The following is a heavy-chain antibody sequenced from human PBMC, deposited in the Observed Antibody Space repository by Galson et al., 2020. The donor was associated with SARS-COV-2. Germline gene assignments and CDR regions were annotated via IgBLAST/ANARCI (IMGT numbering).Heavy chain of an antibody. J-gene: IGHJ4*02. CDR2: IYPCDSDT. CDR1: GYSFTSYW. V-gene: IGHV5-51*01. Sequence: HGASLKISCKGSGYSFTSYWNGWVRQMPGKGLEWMGIIYPCDSDTRYSPSFQGQATISADKSISTAYLQWSSLKASDTAMYYCTVMQNRLFDYWGQGTLVTVSS. D-gene: IGHD2-8*01. CDR3: TVMQNRLFDY.